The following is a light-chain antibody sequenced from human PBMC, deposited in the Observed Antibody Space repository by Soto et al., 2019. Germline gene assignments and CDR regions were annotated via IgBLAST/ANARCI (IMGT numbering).Light chain of an antibody. CDR2: DDS. J-gene: IGLJ3*02. CDR1: NIGSKS. V-gene: IGLV3-21*02. CDR3: QVWDSRSARGV. Sequence: SYELTQPPSVSVAPGQTATITCGGNNIGSKSVHWYQQKPGQAPVLVVHDDSDRPSGIPERFSGSNSGNTATLTISRVEAGHEADYYCQVWDSRSARGVFGGGTKLTVL.